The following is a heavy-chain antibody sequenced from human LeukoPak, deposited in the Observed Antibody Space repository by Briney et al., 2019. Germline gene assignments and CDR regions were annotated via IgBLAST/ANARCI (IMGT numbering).Heavy chain of an antibody. V-gene: IGHV3-23*01. CDR1: GFTFSSYA. J-gene: IGHJ4*02. Sequence: PGGSLRLSCAASGFTFSSYAMSWVRQAPGKGLEWVSAISGSGDSTYYADSVKGRFTISRDNSKNTLYLQMNSLRAEDTAVYYCARRSEHYDILTGYYEYYFDYWGQGTLVTVSS. CDR3: ARRSEHYDILTGYYEYYFDY. D-gene: IGHD3-9*01. CDR2: ISGSGDST.